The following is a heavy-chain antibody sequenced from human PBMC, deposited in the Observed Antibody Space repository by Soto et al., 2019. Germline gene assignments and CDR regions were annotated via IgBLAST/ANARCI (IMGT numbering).Heavy chain of an antibody. CDR1: GGTFSNYA. D-gene: IGHD6-19*01. CDR2: IVPIFGTT. V-gene: IGHV1-69*12. Sequence: QVQLVQSGAEVKKPGSSVKVSCKVSGGTFSNYAIDWVRLAPGHGLEWMGGIVPIFGTTYYTQKFQGRATIIAEDSTTTAYLEMSSLRSDDTAIYYCARVEAVAGLYNYHGLDVWGQGTAVTVSS. J-gene: IGHJ6*02. CDR3: ARVEAVAGLYNYHGLDV.